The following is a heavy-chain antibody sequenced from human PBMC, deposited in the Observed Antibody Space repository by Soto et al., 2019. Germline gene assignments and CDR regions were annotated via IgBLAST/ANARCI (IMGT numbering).Heavy chain of an antibody. CDR2: IYWDDDK. CDR3: ARGRVGSRSYYYGMDV. Sequence: QITLKESGPTLVKPTQTLTLTCTFSGFSLSTSGVGVGWIRQPPGKALEWLALIYWDDDKRYSPSLKSRLTITKDPSKNQVVLTMTNMDPVDTATYYCARGRVGSRSYYYGMDVWGQGTTVTVSS. D-gene: IGHD3-10*01. CDR1: GFSLSTSGVG. V-gene: IGHV2-5*02. J-gene: IGHJ6*02.